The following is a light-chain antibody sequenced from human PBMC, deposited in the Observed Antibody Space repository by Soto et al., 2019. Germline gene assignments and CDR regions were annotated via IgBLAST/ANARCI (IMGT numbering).Light chain of an antibody. CDR3: SSFTSSSILGV. J-gene: IGLJ1*01. V-gene: IGLV2-14*01. CDR1: SSDIGGYNY. CDR2: EVS. Sequence: QSALTQPASVSGSPGQSITISCTGTSSDIGGYNYVSWYQQHPGKAPKLMIYEVSNRPSGVSNRFSGSKSGNTASLTISGLQADDDADYYCSSFTSSSILGVFGTGTKVTVL.